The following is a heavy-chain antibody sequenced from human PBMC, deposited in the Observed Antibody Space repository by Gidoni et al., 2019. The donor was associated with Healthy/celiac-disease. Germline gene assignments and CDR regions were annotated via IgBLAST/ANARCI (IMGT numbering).Heavy chain of an antibody. D-gene: IGHD3-10*01. CDR2: INHSGST. V-gene: IGHV4-34*01. CDR3: ARGVYYGSYDDYGMDV. CDR1: GGSFSGYY. J-gene: IGHJ6*02. Sequence: QVQLQQWGAGLLKPSETLSLTCAVYGGSFSGYYWSWIRQPPGKGLEWIGEINHSGSTNYNPSLKSRVTIAVDTSKNQFSLKLSSVNAADTAVYYCARGVYYGSYDDYGMDVWGQGTTVTVSS.